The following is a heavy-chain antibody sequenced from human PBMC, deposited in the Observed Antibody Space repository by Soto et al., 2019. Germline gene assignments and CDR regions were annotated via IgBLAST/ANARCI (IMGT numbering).Heavy chain of an antibody. D-gene: IGHD1-1*01. CDR1: GFTFSSYG. Sequence: GGSLRLSCAASGFTFSSYGMHWVRQAPGKGLEWVAVISYDGSNKYYADSVKGRFTISRDNSKNTLYLQMNSLKTEDTAVYYCTTVIWSENWNDVSYWGQGTLVTVSS. V-gene: IGHV3-30*03. J-gene: IGHJ4*02. CDR2: ISYDGSNK. CDR3: TTVIWSENWNDVSY.